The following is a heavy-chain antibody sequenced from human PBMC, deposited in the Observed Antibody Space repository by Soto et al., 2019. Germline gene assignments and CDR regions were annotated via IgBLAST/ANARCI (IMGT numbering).Heavy chain of an antibody. J-gene: IGHJ4*02. Sequence: EVQLLESGGGLVQPGGSLRLSCAASGFTFSSYAMSWVRQAPGKGLEWVSAISGSGGSTYYADSVKGRFTISRDNSEDTLYLQRNRLGGEDTAVYYCAKESGRPPLDRGAPGWGQGGLVSVSS. V-gene: IGHV3-23*01. CDR3: AKESGRPPLDRGAPG. D-gene: IGHD3-10*01. CDR2: ISGSGGST. CDR1: GFTFSSYA.